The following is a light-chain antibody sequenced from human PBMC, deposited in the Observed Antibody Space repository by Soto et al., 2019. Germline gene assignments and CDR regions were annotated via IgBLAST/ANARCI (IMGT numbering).Light chain of an antibody. V-gene: IGKV1-9*01. CDR2: AES. J-gene: IGKJ1*01. CDR1: QGIAGS. Sequence: DIQLTQSPSFLSASVGDRVTITCRASQGIAGSLAWYQQKPGKPPKLLIYAESTLQSGVPSRFSGSGSGTEFSLTISSLQPDDFASYYCQQYKSYPWTFGQGTKVDIK. CDR3: QQYKSYPWT.